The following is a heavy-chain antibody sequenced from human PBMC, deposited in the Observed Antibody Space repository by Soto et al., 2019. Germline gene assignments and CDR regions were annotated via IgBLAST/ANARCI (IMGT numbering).Heavy chain of an antibody. CDR3: ARDRNEQGAYVIDY. Sequence: QGQLVESGGGVAQPGRSLRLSCAASGFSFSTSAMHWFRQAPGKGPEWVAVLWSDGINEYYADSVKGRFIVSRDNSKNDLYLQMSSLRAEDTAMYYCARDRNEQGAYVIDYWGQGTLVTVSS. V-gene: IGHV3-33*01. CDR1: GFSFSTSA. CDR2: LWSDGINE. D-gene: IGHD1-1*01. J-gene: IGHJ4*02.